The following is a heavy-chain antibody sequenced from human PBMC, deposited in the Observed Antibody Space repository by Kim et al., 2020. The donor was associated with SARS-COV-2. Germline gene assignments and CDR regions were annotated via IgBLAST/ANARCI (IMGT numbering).Heavy chain of an antibody. V-gene: IGHV3-33*01. CDR1: GFTFSSYG. CDR2: IWYDGSNK. D-gene: IGHD6-13*01. CDR3: ARGAAAGTWNFDY. J-gene: IGHJ4*02. Sequence: GGSLRLSCAASGFTFSSYGMHWVRQAPGTGLEWVVVIWYDGSNKYYADSVKGRFTISRDNSKNTLSLQMNSLRAEDTAVYYCARGAAAGTWNFDYWGQGTLVTVSS.